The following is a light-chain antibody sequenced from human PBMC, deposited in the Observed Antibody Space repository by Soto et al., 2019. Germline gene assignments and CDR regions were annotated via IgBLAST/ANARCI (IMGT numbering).Light chain of an antibody. CDR1: SGDIGGYNY. V-gene: IGLV2-14*01. Sequence: QSALTQPASVSGSPGQSITISCTGTSGDIGGYNYVSWYQQHPGKAPKLLISEVTNRPSGVSSRFSGSKSGNTASLTISGLQAEDEADYYCSSYINSITFVVFGGGTKLTVL. J-gene: IGLJ2*01. CDR2: EVT. CDR3: SSYINSITFVV.